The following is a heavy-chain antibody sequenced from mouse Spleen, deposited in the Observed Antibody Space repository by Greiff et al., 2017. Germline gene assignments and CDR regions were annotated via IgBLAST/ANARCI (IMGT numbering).Heavy chain of an antibody. J-gene: IGHJ3*01. CDR1: GYTFTSYW. CDR2: IDPSDSET. D-gene: IGHD3-3*01. Sequence: VQLQQPGAELVRPGSSVKLSCKASGYTFTSYWMHWVKQRPIQGLEWIGNIDPSDSETHYNQKFKDKATLTVDKSSSTAYMQLSSLTSEDSAVYYCARKVGDGGFAYWGQGTLVTVSA. CDR3: ARKVGDGGFAY. V-gene: IGHV1-52*01.